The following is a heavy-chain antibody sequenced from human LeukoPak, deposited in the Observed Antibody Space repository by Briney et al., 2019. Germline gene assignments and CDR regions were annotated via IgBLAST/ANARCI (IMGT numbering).Heavy chain of an antibody. V-gene: IGHV1-18*01. CDR2: ISAYNGNT. Sequence: ASVKVSCKASGYTFTSYGISWVRQAPGQGLEWMGWISAYNGNTNYAQKLQGRVTMTTDTSASTAYMELRSLRSGDTAVYYCARNQYYYDSSGYYYYFDYWGQGTLVTVSS. D-gene: IGHD3-22*01. CDR3: ARNQYYYDSSGYYYYFDY. J-gene: IGHJ4*02. CDR1: GYTFTSYG.